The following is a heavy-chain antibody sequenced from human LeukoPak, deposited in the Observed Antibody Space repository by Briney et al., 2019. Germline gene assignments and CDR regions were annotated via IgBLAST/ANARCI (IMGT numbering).Heavy chain of an antibody. D-gene: IGHD5-18*01. CDR2: IKEDGSEK. V-gene: IGHV3-7*01. CDR3: ARDRWGYSYGGD. J-gene: IGHJ4*02. CDR1: GFTLSSYW. Sequence: GGSLRLSCAASGFTLSSYWMSWVRQAAGKGLEWVANIKEDGSEKYYVDSVKGRFTISRDNAKNSLYLQMNSLRAEDTAVYYCARDRWGYSYGGDWGQGTLVTVSS.